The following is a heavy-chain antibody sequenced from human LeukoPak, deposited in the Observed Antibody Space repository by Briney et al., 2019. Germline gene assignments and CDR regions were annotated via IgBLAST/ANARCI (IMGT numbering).Heavy chain of an antibody. J-gene: IGHJ4*02. CDR1: GITSSSYA. CDR3: ARGLSSSCYSANGY. Sequence: PGGSLRLSCAASGITSSSYAMSWVRQAPGKGLEWVSVISGSGDSTFYADSVKGRFTISGDNPKNTLYLQMNSLKVEDTAVYYCARGLSSSCYSANGYWGQGTLVTVSS. V-gene: IGHV3-23*01. D-gene: IGHD2-15*01. CDR2: ISGSGDST.